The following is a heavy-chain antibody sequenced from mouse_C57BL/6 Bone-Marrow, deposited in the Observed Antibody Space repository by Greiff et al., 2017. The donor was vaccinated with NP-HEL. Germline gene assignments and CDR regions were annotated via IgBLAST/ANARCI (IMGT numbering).Heavy chain of an antibody. Sequence: EVQLVESGGGLVQPKGSLKLSCAASGFSFNTYAMNWVRQAPGKGLEWVARIRSKSNNYATYYADSVKDRFTISRDDSESMLYLQMNNLKTEDTAMYYCVRQGIYYYGHFDYWGQGTTLTVSS. J-gene: IGHJ2*01. CDR2: IRSKSNNYAT. D-gene: IGHD1-1*01. CDR1: GFSFNTYA. CDR3: VRQGIYYYGHFDY. V-gene: IGHV10-1*01.